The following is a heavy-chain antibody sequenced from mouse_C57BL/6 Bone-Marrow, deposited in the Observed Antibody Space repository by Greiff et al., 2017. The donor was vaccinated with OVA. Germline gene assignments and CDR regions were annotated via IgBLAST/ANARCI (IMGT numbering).Heavy chain of an antibody. CDR3: ARMWLLRMDY. CDR1: GYTFTSYW. D-gene: IGHD2-3*01. Sequence: QVQLKQPGAELVKPGASVKLSCKASGYTFTSYWMHWVKQRPGQGLEWIGMIHPNSGSTNYNEKFKSKATLTVDKSSSTAYMQLSSLTSEDSAVYYCARMWLLRMDYWGQGTSVTVSS. J-gene: IGHJ4*01. CDR2: IHPNSGST. V-gene: IGHV1-64*01.